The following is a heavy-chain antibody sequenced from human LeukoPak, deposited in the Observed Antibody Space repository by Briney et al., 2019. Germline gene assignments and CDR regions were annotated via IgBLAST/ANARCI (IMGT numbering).Heavy chain of an antibody. CDR1: GFTFDDYA. CDR2: ISWSGGTI. J-gene: IGHJ4*02. Sequence: PGGSLRLSCAASGFTFDDYAMHWVRQAPGKGLEWVSSISWSGGTIAYADSVKGRFTLSRDNAKKSLYLQMNSLGAEDPALYYCARNFGGGDSSGPYYWGQGTLVTVSS. V-gene: IGHV3-9*01. CDR3: ARNFGGGDSSGPYY. D-gene: IGHD3-22*01.